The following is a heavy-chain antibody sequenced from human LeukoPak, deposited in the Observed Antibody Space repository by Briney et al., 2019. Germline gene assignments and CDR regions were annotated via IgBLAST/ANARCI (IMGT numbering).Heavy chain of an antibody. Sequence: GASVKVSCKVSGYTLTELSTHWVRQAPGKGLEWMGGFDPEDGETIYAQKFQGRVTMTTDTYTNAAYMELRSLRSDDTAIYYCAKDVGQVVIHTTPESFQHWGQGTLVTVSS. CDR3: AKDVGQVVIHTTPESFQH. J-gene: IGHJ1*01. CDR2: FDPEDGET. D-gene: IGHD3-22*01. CDR1: GYTLTELS. V-gene: IGHV1-24*01.